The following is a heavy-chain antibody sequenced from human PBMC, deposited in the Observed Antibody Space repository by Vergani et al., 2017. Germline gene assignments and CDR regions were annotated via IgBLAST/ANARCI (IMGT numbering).Heavy chain of an antibody. V-gene: IGHV3-23*01. CDR2: ISGSGGST. CDR3: AKTAYGDYGGFYYYYMDV. Sequence: VQLLESGGGLVQPGGSLRLSCAASGFTFSSYAMSWVRQAPGKGLEWVSAISGSGGSTYYADSVKGRFTISRDNSKNTLYLQMNSLRAEDTAVYYCAKTAYGDYGGFYYYYMDVWGKGTTVTVSS. J-gene: IGHJ6*03. CDR1: GFTFSSYA. D-gene: IGHD4-17*01.